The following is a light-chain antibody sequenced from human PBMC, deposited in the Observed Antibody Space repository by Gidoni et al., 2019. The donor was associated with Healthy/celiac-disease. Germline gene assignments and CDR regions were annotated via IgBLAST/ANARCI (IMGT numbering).Light chain of an antibody. CDR3: QQSYSTPMYT. CDR1: QSISSH. CDR2: AAS. V-gene: IGKV1-39*01. Sequence: DIQMPTSPSSLSASVGDRVTITCRASQSISSHLDWYQQKPGKAPKLLIYAASSLQSGVPSRFSGSGSGTDFTLTISSLQPEDFATYYCQQSYSTPMYTFGQGTKLEIK. J-gene: IGKJ2*01.